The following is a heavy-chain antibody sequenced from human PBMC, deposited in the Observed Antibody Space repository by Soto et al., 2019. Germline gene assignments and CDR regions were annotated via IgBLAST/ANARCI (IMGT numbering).Heavy chain of an antibody. J-gene: IGHJ5*02. D-gene: IGHD3-3*01. CDR1: GGSFSGYY. V-gene: IGHV4-34*01. CDR3: ASRYYDFWSGYLPKNWFDP. Sequence: QVQLHQWGAGLLKPSETLSLTCAVYGGSFSGYYRSWIRQPPGKGLEWIGEINHSGSTNYNPSLKSRVTISVDTSKNQFSLKLSSVTAADTAVYYCASRYYDFWSGYLPKNWFDPWGQGTLVTVSS. CDR2: INHSGST.